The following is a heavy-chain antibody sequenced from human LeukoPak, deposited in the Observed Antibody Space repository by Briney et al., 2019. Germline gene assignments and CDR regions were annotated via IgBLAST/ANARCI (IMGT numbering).Heavy chain of an antibody. D-gene: IGHD6-6*01. V-gene: IGHV3-21*01. J-gene: IGHJ3*02. Sequence: GGSLRLSCAASGFTFSSYSMNWVRQAPGKGLEWVSSISSSSSYIYYADLVKGRFTISRDNAKNSLYLQMNSLRAEDTAVYYCAGNGDSYAFDIWGQGTMVTVSS. CDR1: GFTFSSYS. CDR3: AGNGDSYAFDI. CDR2: ISSSSSYI.